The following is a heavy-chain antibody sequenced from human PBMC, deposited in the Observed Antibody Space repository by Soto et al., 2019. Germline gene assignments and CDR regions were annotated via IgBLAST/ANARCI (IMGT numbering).Heavy chain of an antibody. D-gene: IGHD6-13*01. V-gene: IGHV4-34*01. CDR3: ARGPPPRIAAAPYYFDY. J-gene: IGHJ4*02. CDR1: GGSFSGYY. CDR2: INHSGST. Sequence: SETLSLTCAVYGGSFSGYYWSWIRQPPGKGLEWIGEINHSGSTNYNPSLKSRVTISVDTSKNQFSLKLSSVTAADTAVYYCARGPPPRIAAAPYYFDYWGQGTLVTVSS.